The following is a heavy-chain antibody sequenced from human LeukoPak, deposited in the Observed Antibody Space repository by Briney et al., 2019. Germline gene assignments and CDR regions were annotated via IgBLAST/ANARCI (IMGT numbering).Heavy chain of an antibody. D-gene: IGHD3-3*01. V-gene: IGHV4-4*09. CDR1: GVSISPYY. Sequence: SETLSLTCAVSGVSISPYYWAWIRQPPGKGLEWIGYIHTSGSNNQYPSLKSRVTISVDKSKNHFSLRLTSVTAGDTAVYYCARLSAAVHLGAFDLWGQGTMVTVSS. J-gene: IGHJ3*01. CDR2: IHTSGSN. CDR3: ARLSAAVHLGAFDL.